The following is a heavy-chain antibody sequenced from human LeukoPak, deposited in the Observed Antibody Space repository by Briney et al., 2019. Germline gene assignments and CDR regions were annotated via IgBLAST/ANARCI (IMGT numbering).Heavy chain of an antibody. CDR1: GFTFRSHG. CDR2: IWYDGSNE. V-gene: IGHV3-33*01. D-gene: IGHD3-10*01. Sequence: GGSLRLSCAASGFTFRSHGMHWVRRAPGKGLEWVAGIWYDGSNEDYADSVKGRFTISRGNSKNTLYLQMNSLRVEDTAVYYCARDGQNGSPYATDVWGQGTTVTVSS. CDR3: ARDGQNGSPYATDV. J-gene: IGHJ6*02.